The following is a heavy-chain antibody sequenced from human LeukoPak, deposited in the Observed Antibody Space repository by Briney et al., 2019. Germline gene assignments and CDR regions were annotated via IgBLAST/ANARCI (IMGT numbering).Heavy chain of an antibody. Sequence: PSQTLPLTCAVSGGSISSGGYSWSWIRQPPGKGLEWIGYIYHSGSTYYNPSLKSRVTISVDRSKNQFSLKLSSVTAADTAVYYCARGVGALFDYWGQGTLVTVSS. J-gene: IGHJ4*02. CDR2: IYHSGST. D-gene: IGHD1-26*01. CDR3: ARGVGALFDY. CDR1: GGSISSGGYS. V-gene: IGHV4-30-2*01.